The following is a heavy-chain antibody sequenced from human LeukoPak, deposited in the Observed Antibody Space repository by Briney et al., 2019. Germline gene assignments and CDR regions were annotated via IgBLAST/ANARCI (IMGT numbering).Heavy chain of an antibody. CDR3: ARAASLYYDSSGYYSGGDY. J-gene: IGHJ4*02. V-gene: IGHV1-2*02. D-gene: IGHD3-22*01. CDR1: GYTFTCYY. Sequence: ASVKVSCKASGYTFTCYYMHWVRQAPGQGLEWMGWTNPNSGGTNYAQKFQGRVTMTRDTSISTAYMELSRLRSDDTAVYYCARAASLYYDSSGYYSGGDYWGQGTLVTVSS. CDR2: TNPNSGGT.